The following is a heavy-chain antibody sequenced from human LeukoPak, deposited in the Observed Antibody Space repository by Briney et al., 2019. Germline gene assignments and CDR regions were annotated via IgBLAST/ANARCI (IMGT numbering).Heavy chain of an antibody. D-gene: IGHD6-6*01. J-gene: IGHJ6*03. CDR1: GGTFISYA. V-gene: IGHV1-69*13. CDR3: ARADGSSSIDYYHLDV. Sequence: SVKVSCKASGGTFISYAISWVRQAPGQGLEWMGGIIPIFGTANYAQKFQGRVTITADESTSTAYMELSSLRSEDTAIYYCARADGSSSIDYYHLDVWGKGTTVTVSS. CDR2: IIPIFGTA.